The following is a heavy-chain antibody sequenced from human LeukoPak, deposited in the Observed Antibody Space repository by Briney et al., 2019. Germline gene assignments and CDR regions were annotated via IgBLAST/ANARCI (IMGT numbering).Heavy chain of an antibody. CDR1: GGSISSGSYY. V-gene: IGHV4-61*02. D-gene: IGHD7-27*01. CDR2: IYTSGST. Sequence: SETLSLTCTVSGGSISSGSYYWSWIRQPAGKGLEWIGRIYTSGSTNYNPSLKSRVTISVDTSKNQFSLKLSSVTAADTAVYYCARDTSLGDAFDIWGQGTMVTVSS. CDR3: ARDTSLGDAFDI. J-gene: IGHJ3*02.